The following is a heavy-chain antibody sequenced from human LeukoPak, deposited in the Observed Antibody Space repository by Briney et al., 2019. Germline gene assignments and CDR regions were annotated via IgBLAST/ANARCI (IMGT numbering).Heavy chain of an antibody. D-gene: IGHD3-9*01. J-gene: IGHJ4*02. CDR2: TFYNGTT. CDR3: ARRGNDFLTGHDS. CDR1: GASVSSHNYY. V-gene: IGHV4-61*01. Sequence: PSETLSLTCTVSGASVSSHNYYWSWLRQPPGTGLERIGYTFYNGTTDYNPALESRATISVDTTKNQFSLKLNSATTADTAVYYCARRGNDFLTGHDSWGQGTLVTVSS.